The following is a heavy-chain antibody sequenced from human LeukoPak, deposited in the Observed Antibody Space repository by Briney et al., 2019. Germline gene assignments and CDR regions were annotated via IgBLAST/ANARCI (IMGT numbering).Heavy chain of an antibody. D-gene: IGHD3-22*01. CDR1: GFTFSSYE. CDR2: ISSGGDTT. V-gene: IGHV3-48*03. J-gene: IGHJ4*02. Sequence: GGTLRLSCAASGFTFSSYEMNWVRQAPGKGLDWVSYISSGGDTTYYADSVKGRFTISRDNAKNSLYLQMNSLRAEDTAVYYCARDNYDTGGYYFDWGQGTLVTVSS. CDR3: ARDNYDTGGYYFD.